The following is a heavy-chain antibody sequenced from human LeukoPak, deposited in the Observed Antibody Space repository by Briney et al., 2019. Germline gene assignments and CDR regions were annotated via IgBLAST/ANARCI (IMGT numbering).Heavy chain of an antibody. J-gene: IGHJ4*02. CDR2: ISYDGSNK. V-gene: IGHV3-30*18. Sequence: GGSLRLSCAASGFTFSSYGMHWVRQAPGKGLEWVAVISYDGSNKYYADSVKGRFTISRDNSKNTLYLQMNSLRAEDTAVYYCAKKKNYYFDYWGQGTLVTVSS. CDR1: GFTFSSYG. CDR3: AKKKNYYFDY.